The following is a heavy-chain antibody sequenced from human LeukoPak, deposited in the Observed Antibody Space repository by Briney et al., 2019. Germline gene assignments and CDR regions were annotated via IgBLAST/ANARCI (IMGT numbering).Heavy chain of an antibody. Sequence: ASVKVSCKVSGYTLTELSMHCVRQAPGKGLEWMGGFDPEDGETIYAQKFQGRVTMTEDTSTDTAYMELSSLRSEDTAVYYCAPRSHYYDSSGYYYAFDYWGQGTLVTVSS. D-gene: IGHD3-22*01. CDR3: APRSHYYDSSGYYYAFDY. CDR1: GYTLTELS. V-gene: IGHV1-24*01. J-gene: IGHJ4*02. CDR2: FDPEDGET.